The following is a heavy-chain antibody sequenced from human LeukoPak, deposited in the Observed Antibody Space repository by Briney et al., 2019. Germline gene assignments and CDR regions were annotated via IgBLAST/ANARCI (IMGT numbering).Heavy chain of an antibody. CDR3: ARLVDTAYWYFDL. D-gene: IGHD5-18*01. CDR1: GGSISSYY. V-gene: IGHV4-59*01. CDR2: IYYSGST. J-gene: IGHJ2*01. Sequence: PSETLSLTCTVSGGSISSYYWSWIRQPPGKGLEWIGYIYYSGSTNYNPSLKSRVTISVDTSKNQFSLKLSSVTAADTAVYYCARLVDTAYWYFDLWGRGTLVTVSS.